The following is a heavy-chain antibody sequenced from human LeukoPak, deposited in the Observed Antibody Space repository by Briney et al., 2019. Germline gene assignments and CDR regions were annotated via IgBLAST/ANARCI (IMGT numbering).Heavy chain of an antibody. D-gene: IGHD2/OR15-2a*01. CDR3: ARVNSLGYYFDY. CDR1: GGSISSSSYY. CDR2: IYYSGST. Sequence: SETLSLTCTVSGDSVSGGSISSSSYYWGWIRQPPGKGLEWIGSIYYSGSTNYNLSLESRVVISVDTSKNQFSLNLSSVTAADTAVYYCARVNSLGYYFDYWGQGTLVTVSS. J-gene: IGHJ4*02. V-gene: IGHV4-39*07.